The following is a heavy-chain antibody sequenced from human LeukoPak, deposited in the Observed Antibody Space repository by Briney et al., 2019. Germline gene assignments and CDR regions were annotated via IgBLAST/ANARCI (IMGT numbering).Heavy chain of an antibody. V-gene: IGHV4-59*01. J-gene: IGHJ4*02. Sequence: PSETLSLTCTVSGGSMNLFYWSWIRQPPGKALEWLGYIYDNGNSDYRPSLKSRITMSLDTSKNQYSLKVTSLTAADTAVYYCARGLRMAVTGMIWDFWGTGTPVIVSS. CDR3: ARGLRMAVTGMIWDF. D-gene: IGHD6-19*01. CDR1: GGSMNLFY. CDR2: IYDNGNS.